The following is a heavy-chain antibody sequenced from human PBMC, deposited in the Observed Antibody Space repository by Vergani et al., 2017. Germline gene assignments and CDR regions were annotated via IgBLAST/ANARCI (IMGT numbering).Heavy chain of an antibody. Sequence: QVQLQESGPGLVKPPGTLSLTCAVSGGSISSSNWWSWVRQPPGKGLEWIGEIYHSGSTNYNPYLKSRVTISVDKSKNQFSLKLSSVTAADTAVYYCARENVGHGSGSYPPYFDYWGQGTLVTVSS. V-gene: IGHV4-4*03. D-gene: IGHD3-10*01. CDR1: GGSISSSNW. CDR2: IYHSGST. CDR3: ARENVGHGSGSYPPYFDY. J-gene: IGHJ4*02.